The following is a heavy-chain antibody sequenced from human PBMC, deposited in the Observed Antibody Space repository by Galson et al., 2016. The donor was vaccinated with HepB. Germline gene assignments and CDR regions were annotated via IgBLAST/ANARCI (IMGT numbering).Heavy chain of an antibody. Sequence: PALVKPTQTLTLTCAFSGFSLNTQGECVGWVRQSPGKALEWLALIYWYDDRRYSPSLRDRLTISKDTSKNHVVLTMTNMDPADTGTYYCAHAFFSILTGPFDSWGQGTRVAVSS. CDR3: AHAFFSILTGPFDS. CDR2: IYWYDDR. V-gene: IGHV2-5*01. D-gene: IGHD3-9*01. CDR1: GFSLNTQGEC. J-gene: IGHJ4*02.